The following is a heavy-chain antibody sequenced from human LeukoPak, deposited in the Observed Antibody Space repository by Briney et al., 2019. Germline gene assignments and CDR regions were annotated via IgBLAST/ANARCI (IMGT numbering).Heavy chain of an antibody. D-gene: IGHD3-10*02. V-gene: IGHV3-21*01. Sequence: GGSLRLSCAASRFTFSSYAMSWVRQAPGKGLEWVSSISSSSSYIYYADSVKGRFTISRDNAKNSLYLQMNSLRAEDTAVYYCARGVRGVPSAAYGYWGQGTLVTVSS. CDR3: ARGVRGVPSAAYGY. CDR1: RFTFSSYA. CDR2: ISSSSSYI. J-gene: IGHJ4*02.